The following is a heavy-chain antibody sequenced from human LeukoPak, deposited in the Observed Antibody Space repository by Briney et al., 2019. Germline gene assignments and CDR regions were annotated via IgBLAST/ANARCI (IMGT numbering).Heavy chain of an antibody. J-gene: IGHJ3*02. CDR1: GFTFSSYW. CDR2: IKQDGSEK. V-gene: IGHV3-7*01. Sequence: GGSLRLSCAASGFTFSSYWMSWVRQAPGKGLEWVANIKQDGSEKYYVDSVKGRFTISRDNAKNSLYLQMNSLRAEDTAVYYCASLTTAEAFDIWGQGTMVTVSS. CDR3: ASLTTAEAFDI. D-gene: IGHD3-22*01.